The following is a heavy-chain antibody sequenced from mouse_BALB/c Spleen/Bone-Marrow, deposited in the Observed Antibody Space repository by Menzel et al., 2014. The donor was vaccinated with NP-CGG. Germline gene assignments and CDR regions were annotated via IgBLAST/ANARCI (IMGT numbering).Heavy chain of an antibody. CDR1: GFTFSSFG. CDR2: ISSGSSTI. Sequence: DVQLVESGGGLVQPGGSRRLSCAASGFTFSSFGMHWVRQAPEKGLEWVAYISSGSSTIFYVDTVKGRFTISRDNPKNTLFLQMTSPRSEDTAMYYCTRGGNWDDFDVWGAGTTVTVSS. J-gene: IGHJ1*01. D-gene: IGHD4-1*01. V-gene: IGHV5-17*02. CDR3: TRGGNWDDFDV.